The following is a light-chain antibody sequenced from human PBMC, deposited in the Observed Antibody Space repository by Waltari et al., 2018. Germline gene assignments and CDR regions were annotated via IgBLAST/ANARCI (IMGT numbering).Light chain of an antibody. CDR2: GAS. J-gene: IGKJ3*01. CDR1: QSVSSN. Sequence: EIVLTQSPATLSVSPGERATLSCRASQSVSSNLAWYQQKPGQTPRLLIYGASTRATGIPARFSGRGSGTEFTLTISSLQSEDFVVYYCQQYNNWPPFTFGPGTKVDI. CDR3: QQYNNWPPFT. V-gene: IGKV3-15*01.